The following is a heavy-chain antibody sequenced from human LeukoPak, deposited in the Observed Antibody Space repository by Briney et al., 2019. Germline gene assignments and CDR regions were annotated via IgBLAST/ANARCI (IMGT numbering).Heavy chain of an antibody. CDR3: ARSRAVGTEFDY. CDR2: ISGSGGST. CDR1: GFTFSSYA. J-gene: IGHJ4*02. Sequence: GGSLRLSCAASGFTFSSYAMRWVRQAPGKGLEWVSAISGSGGSTYYADSVKGRFTISRDNSKNTLYLQMNSLRAEDTAVYYCARSRAVGTEFDYWGQGTLVTVSS. D-gene: IGHD2-21*02. V-gene: IGHV3-23*01.